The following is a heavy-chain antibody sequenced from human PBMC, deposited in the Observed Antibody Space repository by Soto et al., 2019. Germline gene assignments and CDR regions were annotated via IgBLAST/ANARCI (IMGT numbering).Heavy chain of an antibody. Sequence: TGGSLRLSCAASGFTVSSNYMSWVRQAPGKGLEWVSVIYSGGSTYYADSVKGRFTISRDNSKNTLYLQMNSLRAEDTAVYYCARVVSRGYYYYYGMDVWGQGTTVTVSS. CDR1: GFTVSSNY. CDR3: ARVVSRGYYYYYGMDV. D-gene: IGHD3-3*02. V-gene: IGHV3-66*01. CDR2: IYSGGST. J-gene: IGHJ6*02.